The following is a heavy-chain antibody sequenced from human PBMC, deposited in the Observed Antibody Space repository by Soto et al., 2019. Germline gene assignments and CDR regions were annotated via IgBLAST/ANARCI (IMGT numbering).Heavy chain of an antibody. CDR3: TRFGYSSSYYYYGMDV. V-gene: IGHV3-49*04. J-gene: IGHJ6*02. CDR1: GFTFGDYA. Sequence: GSLRLSCTASGFTFGDYAMSWVRQAPGKGLEWVGFIRSKAYGGTTEYAASVKGRFTISRDDSKSIAYLQMNSLKTEDTAVYYCTRFGYSSSYYYYGMDVWGQGTTVTALL. CDR2: IRSKAYGGTT. D-gene: IGHD6-6*01.